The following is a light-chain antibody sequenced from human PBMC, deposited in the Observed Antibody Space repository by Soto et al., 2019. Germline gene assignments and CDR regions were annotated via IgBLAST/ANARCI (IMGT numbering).Light chain of an antibody. J-gene: IGLJ1*01. CDR1: STDVGGYNY. CDR2: EVS. V-gene: IGLV2-8*01. Sequence: QSALTQPPSASGSAGQSVTISCTGTSTDVGGYNYVSWYQQHPGKAPKLIIYEVSKRPSGVPDRFSGSKSGNTASLTVAGLQAEDEADYYCSSYAGNNIHYVFGTGTKVTVL. CDR3: SSYAGNNIHYV.